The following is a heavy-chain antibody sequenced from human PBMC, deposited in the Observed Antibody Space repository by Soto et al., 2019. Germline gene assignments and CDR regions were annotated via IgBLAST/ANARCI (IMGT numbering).Heavy chain of an antibody. Sequence: QVQVVEAGGGVVQPGRSLRLSCAASGFAFSDFGMQWVRQAPGKGLEWVAVIWHDGKNKDYADYAKGRFTISRDNSRNILYLEMNSLRVEDTAVYYCARDPGQDEAMDYWGQGTLVTVSS. V-gene: IGHV3-33*01. CDR3: ARDPGQDEAMDY. CDR1: GFAFSDFG. J-gene: IGHJ4*02. CDR2: IWHDGKNK.